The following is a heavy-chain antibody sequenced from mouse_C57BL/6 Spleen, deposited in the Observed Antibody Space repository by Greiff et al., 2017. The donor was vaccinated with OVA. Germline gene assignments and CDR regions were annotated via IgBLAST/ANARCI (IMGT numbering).Heavy chain of an antibody. CDR3: TRDSLITTVVATDWYFDV. D-gene: IGHD1-1*01. V-gene: IGHV1-15*01. J-gene: IGHJ1*03. CDR1: GYTFTDYE. Sequence: QVQLQQSGAELVRPGASVTLSCKASGYTFTDYEMHWVKQTPVHGLEWIGAIDPETGGTAYNQTFKGKAILTADKSSSTAYMELRSLTSEDSAVYYCTRDSLITTVVATDWYFDVWGTGTTVTVSS. CDR2: IDPETGGT.